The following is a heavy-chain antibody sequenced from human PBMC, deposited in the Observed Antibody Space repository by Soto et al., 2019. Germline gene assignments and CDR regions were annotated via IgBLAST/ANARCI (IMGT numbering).Heavy chain of an antibody. J-gene: IGHJ4*02. CDR3: AALDGALDY. CDR2: IFHTGNT. V-gene: IGHV4-59*01. D-gene: IGHD6-6*01. Sequence: LSLTCTVSGDSFSSYYWTWIRQPPGKGLGWVAYIFHTGNTNYNPSLKSRVTISVDTSKNQFSLKLRSVTPADTAVYYCAALDGALDYSGPRTLVTLCS. CDR1: GDSFSSYY.